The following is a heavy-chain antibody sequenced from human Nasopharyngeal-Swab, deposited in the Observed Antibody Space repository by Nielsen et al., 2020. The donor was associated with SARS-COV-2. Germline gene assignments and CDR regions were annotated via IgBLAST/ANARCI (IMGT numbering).Heavy chain of an antibody. Sequence: WIRQPPGKGLEWIGSIYYGGSTYYNPSLKSRVTISVDTSKNQFSLKLSSVTAADTAVYYCARDGLLWFGEAWGRPFDYWGQGTLVTVSS. D-gene: IGHD3-10*01. CDR3: ARDGLLWFGEAWGRPFDY. J-gene: IGHJ4*02. CDR2: IYYGGST. V-gene: IGHV4-39*07.